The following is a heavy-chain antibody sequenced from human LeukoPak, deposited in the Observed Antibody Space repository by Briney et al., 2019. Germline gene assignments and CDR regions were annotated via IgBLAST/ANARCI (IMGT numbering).Heavy chain of an antibody. CDR1: GFTVSSNY. V-gene: IGHV3-53*01. J-gene: IGHJ6*03. CDR2: IYSGGST. D-gene: IGHD3-16*01. Sequence: GGSLRLSCAASGFTVSSNYMSWVRQAPGKGLEWVSVIYSGGSTYYADSVKGRFTISRDNSKNTLYLQMNSLRAEDTAVYYCAKDLVPGEYYYYYMDVWGKGTTVTISS. CDR3: AKDLVPGEYYYYYMDV.